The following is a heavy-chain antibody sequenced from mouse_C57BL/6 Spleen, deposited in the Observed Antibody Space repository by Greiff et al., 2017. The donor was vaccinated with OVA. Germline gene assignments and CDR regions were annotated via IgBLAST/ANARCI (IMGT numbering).Heavy chain of an antibody. CDR3: ARSYYGSSYGFAY. D-gene: IGHD1-1*01. CDR2: IYPSDSET. J-gene: IGHJ3*01. V-gene: IGHV1-61*01. CDR1: GYTFTSYW. Sequence: VQLQQPGAEPVRPGSSVKLSCKASGYTFTSYWMDWVKQRPGQGLEWIGNIYPSDSETHYNQKFKDKATLTVDKSSSTAYMQLSSLTSEDSAVYYCARSYYGSSYGFAYWGQGTLVTVSA.